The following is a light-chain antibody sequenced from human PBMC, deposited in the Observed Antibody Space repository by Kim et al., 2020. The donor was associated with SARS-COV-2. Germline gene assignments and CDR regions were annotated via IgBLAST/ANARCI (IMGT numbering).Light chain of an antibody. J-gene: IGLJ2*01. CDR3: SSYAGRNNSV. Sequence: QSALTQPPSASGSPGQSVTISCTGTSSDVGGYKYVSWYQQYPGKAPKVMIYEVSKRPSGVPDRFSGSKSGNTASLTVSGLQAEDEADYYCSSYAGRNNSVFGGGTQLTVL. V-gene: IGLV2-8*01. CDR2: EVS. CDR1: SSDVGGYKY.